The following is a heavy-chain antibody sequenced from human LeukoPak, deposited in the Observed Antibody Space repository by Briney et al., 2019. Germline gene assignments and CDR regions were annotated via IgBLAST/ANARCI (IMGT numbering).Heavy chain of an antibody. D-gene: IGHD1-26*01. CDR1: GFTFSNYW. V-gene: IGHV3-74*01. CDR2: INSDGSST. Sequence: GGSLRLSCAASGFTFSNYWMHWVREAPGKGLVWVSRINSDGSSTSYADSVKGRFTISRDNAKNTLYLQMNSLRAEDTAVYYCARVSSGSYFGYYYYYMDVWGKGTTVTVSS. J-gene: IGHJ6*03. CDR3: ARVSSGSYFGYYYYYMDV.